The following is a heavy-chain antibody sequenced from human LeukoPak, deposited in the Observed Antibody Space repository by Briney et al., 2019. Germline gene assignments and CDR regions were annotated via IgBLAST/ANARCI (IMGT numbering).Heavy chain of an antibody. CDR2: ISSNGGST. CDR1: GFTFSSYA. Sequence: GGSLRLSCSASGFTFSSYAMEWVRQAPGKGLEYVSVISSNGGSTHYVDSVKGRFTISRDNSKNMLYLQMSSLRAEDTAVYYCVKGSSTSYRYNWFDPWGWEPWSPSPQ. CDR3: VKGSSTSYRYNWFDP. D-gene: IGHD2-2*01. J-gene: IGHJ5*02. V-gene: IGHV3-64D*06.